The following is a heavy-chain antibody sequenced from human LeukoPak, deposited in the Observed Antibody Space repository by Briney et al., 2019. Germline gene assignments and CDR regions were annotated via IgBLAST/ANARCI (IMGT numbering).Heavy chain of an antibody. Sequence: GGSLRLSCAASGFTFSRNWMSWVRQAPGKGLEWVANIKQDGSEKYYVDSVKGRFTISRDNAKNSLYLQMNSLRAEDTAVYYCARSMYSGSYGAFDIWGQGTMVTVSS. CDR3: ARSMYSGSYGAFDI. V-gene: IGHV3-7*01. CDR1: GFTFSRNW. CDR2: IKQDGSEK. D-gene: IGHD1-26*01. J-gene: IGHJ3*02.